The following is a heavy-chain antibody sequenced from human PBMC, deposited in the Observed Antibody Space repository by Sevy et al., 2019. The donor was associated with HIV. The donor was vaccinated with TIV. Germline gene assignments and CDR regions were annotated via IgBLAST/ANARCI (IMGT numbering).Heavy chain of an antibody. CDR1: GGSFSGYY. Sequence: SETLSLTCAVYGGSFSGYYWSWIRQPPGKGLEWIGEINHSGSTNYNPSLKSRVTISGDTYKNQFSLKLSSVTAADTAVYYCARHCSSTSCSHAFDIWGQGTMVTVSS. D-gene: IGHD2-2*01. J-gene: IGHJ3*02. CDR2: INHSGST. CDR3: ARHCSSTSCSHAFDI. V-gene: IGHV4-34*01.